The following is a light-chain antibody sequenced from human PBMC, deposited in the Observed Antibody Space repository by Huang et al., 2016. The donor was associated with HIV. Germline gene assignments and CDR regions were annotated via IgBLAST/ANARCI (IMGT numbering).Light chain of an antibody. CDR1: QGIRDD. CDR3: LQDYNYPYT. Sequence: AIQMTQSPSSLSASLGDRVSITCRASQGIRDDLGWYQQKPGRAPKLLIYSVSNLQSGVPSRFSGSGSGTDFTLTISSLQPEDFATYYCLQDYNYPYTFGQGTKLEIK. CDR2: SVS. V-gene: IGKV1-6*01. J-gene: IGKJ2*01.